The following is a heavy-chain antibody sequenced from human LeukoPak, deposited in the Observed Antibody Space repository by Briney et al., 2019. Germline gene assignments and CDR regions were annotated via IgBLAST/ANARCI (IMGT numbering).Heavy chain of an antibody. CDR3: ARSDYFDY. CDR1: GGSISSSSYY. Sequence: SETLSLTCTVSGGSISSSSYYWGWIRQPPGKGLEWIGSIYYSGSTYYNPSLKSRVTISVDTSKNQFSLKLSSVTAADTAVYYCARSDYFDYWGQGTLVTVSS. J-gene: IGHJ4*02. V-gene: IGHV4-39*01. CDR2: IYYSGST.